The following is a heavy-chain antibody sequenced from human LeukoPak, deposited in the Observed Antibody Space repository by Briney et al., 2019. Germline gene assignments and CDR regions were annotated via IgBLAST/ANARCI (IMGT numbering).Heavy chain of an antibody. CDR1: GGSNSSSGYY. D-gene: IGHD3-10*01. CDR3: AREDLRRGQKIDY. V-gene: IGHV4-39*02. Sequence: SETLSLTCTVSGGSNSSSGYYWGWIRQPPGKGLEWIGSIYYSGSTYYNPSLKSRVTISVDTSKDQFSLKLSSVTAADTAVYYCAREDLRRGQKIDYWGQGTLVTVSS. J-gene: IGHJ4*02. CDR2: IYYSGST.